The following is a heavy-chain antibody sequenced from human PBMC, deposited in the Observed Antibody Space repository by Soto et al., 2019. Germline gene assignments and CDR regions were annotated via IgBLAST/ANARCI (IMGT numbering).Heavy chain of an antibody. CDR1: GYTFTSYG. Sequence: ASVKVSCKASGYTFTSYGISWVRQAPGQGLEWMGWISAYNGNTNYAQKLQGRVTMTTDTSTSTAYMELRSLRSDDTAVYYCARVSGYSSGWYFSSGNWFDPWGQGTLVTVSS. CDR2: ISAYNGNT. J-gene: IGHJ5*02. V-gene: IGHV1-18*01. CDR3: ARVSGYSSGWYFSSGNWFDP. D-gene: IGHD6-19*01.